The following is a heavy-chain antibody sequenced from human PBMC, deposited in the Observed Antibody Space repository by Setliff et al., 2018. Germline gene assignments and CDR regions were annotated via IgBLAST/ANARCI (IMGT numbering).Heavy chain of an antibody. Sequence: PSETLSLTCTVSGASISNYFWTWIRQPAGSGLEYIGRLYPDGSTNYNPSLRSRVAISVAKSENQLSLNLTSVTAADTAVYYCARQGGAIEYGENARVFDSWGQGILVTVSS. CDR3: ARQGGAIEYGENARVFDS. D-gene: IGHD1-1*01. CDR2: LYPDGST. CDR1: GASISNYF. V-gene: IGHV4-4*07. J-gene: IGHJ4*02.